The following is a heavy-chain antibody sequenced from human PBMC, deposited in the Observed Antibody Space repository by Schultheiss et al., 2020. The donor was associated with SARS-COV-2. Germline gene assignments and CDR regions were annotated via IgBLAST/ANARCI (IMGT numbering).Heavy chain of an antibody. J-gene: IGHJ3*01. CDR2: ISYDGSNE. D-gene: IGHD6-13*01. V-gene: IGHV3-30*03. Sequence: GGSLRLSCAAPGLIFKNYAMTWVRLAPGEGLEWVTLISYDGSNEYYADSVEGRFTVSRDNSKNTLYLQMNTLGPEDTAIYYCARERPNAWYDAFDLWGQGTLVTVSS. CDR1: GLIFKNYA. CDR3: ARERPNAWYDAFDL.